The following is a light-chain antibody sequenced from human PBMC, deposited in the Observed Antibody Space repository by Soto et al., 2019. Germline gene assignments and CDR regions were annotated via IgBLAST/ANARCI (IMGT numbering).Light chain of an antibody. Sequence: QSVLTQPPSASGTHGQRVTISCSGSSSNIGSNYVYWYQQLPGTAPKLLIYRNNQRPSGVPDRFSGSKSGTSASLAISGLRSEDEADYYCAAWDDSLRGVVFGGGTKLTVL. J-gene: IGLJ2*01. CDR3: AAWDDSLRGVV. V-gene: IGLV1-47*01. CDR1: SSNIGSNY. CDR2: RNN.